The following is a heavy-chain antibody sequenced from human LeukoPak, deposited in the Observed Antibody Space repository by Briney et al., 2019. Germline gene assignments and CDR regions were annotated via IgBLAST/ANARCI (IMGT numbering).Heavy chain of an antibody. V-gene: IGHV1-2*02. CDR2: INPNSGGT. CDR3: GRGIQSFDP. J-gene: IGHJ5*02. CDR1: GYTFSDYY. Sequence: ASVKVSCKASGYTFSDYYIHWVRQAPGQGLEWMGWINPNSGGTNYAQKFQGRVTMTRDTSMSAAYMEISRLTYDDTAVYYCGRGIQSFDPWGQGTLVTVSS.